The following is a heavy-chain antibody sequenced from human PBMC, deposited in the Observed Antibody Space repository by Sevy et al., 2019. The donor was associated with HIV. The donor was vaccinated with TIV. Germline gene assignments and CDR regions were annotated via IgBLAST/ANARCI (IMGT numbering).Heavy chain of an antibody. CDR1: GFSFSTHA. D-gene: IGHD5-18*01. CDR3: ARDAGYSTVCYPGY. V-gene: IGHV3-30*03. J-gene: IGHJ4*02. Sequence: GESLRLSCAASGFSFSTHAMHWVRQAPGKGLEWVAVISFDGSDKYYTDSVKGRFTISRDDSKNTLLLQVSSLRAEDTAVYYCARDAGYSTVCYPGYWGQGTLVTVSS. CDR2: ISFDGSDK.